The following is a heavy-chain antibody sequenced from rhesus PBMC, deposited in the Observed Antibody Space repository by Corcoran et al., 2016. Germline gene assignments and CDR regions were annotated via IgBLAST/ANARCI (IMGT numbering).Heavy chain of an antibody. Sequence: EVQLVESGGGLAKPGGSLSLSCADSGFTFSSYWMNWVRPTPGKGLEWISAINSVGGSTYYADSVKGRFTISRDNAKNTLSLQMNSLRAEDTAVYYCAKGIAAAGTNYWGQGVLVTVSS. CDR2: INSVGGST. V-gene: IGHV3S42*01. CDR1: GFTFSSYW. D-gene: IGHD6-25*01. J-gene: IGHJ4*01. CDR3: AKGIAAAGTNY.